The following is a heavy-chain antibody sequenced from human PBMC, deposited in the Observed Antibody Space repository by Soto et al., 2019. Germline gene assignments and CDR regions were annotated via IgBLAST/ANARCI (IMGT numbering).Heavy chain of an antibody. CDR1: GGTFSSYA. CDR3: ARGPRGARIKVGSYNWFDP. CDR2: IIPIFGTA. J-gene: IGHJ5*02. D-gene: IGHD5-12*01. V-gene: IGHV1-69*01. Sequence: QVQLVQSGAEVKKPGSSVKVSCKASGGTFSSYAISWVRQAPGQGLEWMGGIIPIFGTANYAQKFQGRVTITADESTSTAYMELSSLRSEDTAVYYCARGPRGARIKVGSYNWFDPWGQGTLVTVSS.